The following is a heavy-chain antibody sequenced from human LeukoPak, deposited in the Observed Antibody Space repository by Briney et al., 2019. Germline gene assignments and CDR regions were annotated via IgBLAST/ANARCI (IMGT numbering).Heavy chain of an antibody. CDR2: INHSGST. Sequence: SETLSLTCAVYGGSFSGYYWSWIRQPPGKGLEWIGEINHSGSTNYNPSLKSRVTISVDTSKNQFSLKLSSVTAADTAVYYCARGRLSYYYGSGSYYKAAGAFDIWGQGTMVTVSS. CDR1: GGSFSGYY. CDR3: ARGRLSYYYGSGSYYKAAGAFDI. V-gene: IGHV4-34*01. D-gene: IGHD3-10*01. J-gene: IGHJ3*02.